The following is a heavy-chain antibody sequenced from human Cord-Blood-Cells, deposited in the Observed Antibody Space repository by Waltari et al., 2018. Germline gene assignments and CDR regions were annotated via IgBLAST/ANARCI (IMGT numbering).Heavy chain of an antibody. V-gene: IGHV1-24*01. Sequence: QVQLVQSGAEVKKPGASVKVSCKVSGYTLTELSMHWVRQAPGKGLEWMGGFDPEEGKTIYAQKFQGRGTMTEDTSTDTAYMELSSLRSEDTAVYYCATTHPVREMRSLAFDIWGQGTMVTVSS. D-gene: IGHD3-16*01. CDR2: FDPEEGKT. CDR3: ATTHPVREMRSLAFDI. CDR1: GYTLTELS. J-gene: IGHJ3*02.